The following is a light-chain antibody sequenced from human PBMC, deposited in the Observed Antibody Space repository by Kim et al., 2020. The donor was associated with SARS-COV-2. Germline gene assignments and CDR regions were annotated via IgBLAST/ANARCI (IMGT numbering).Light chain of an antibody. J-gene: IGKJ4*01. CDR3: QQYYTLPIA. CDR2: AAS. CDR1: QTISTY. V-gene: IGKV1-8*01. Sequence: AIRITQSPSSLSASIGDRVTITCRASQTISTYLDWYQQKPGKAPKVLIYAASTLQTDVPSRFSGNGSGTNFTLTISCLQSEDFATYYCQQYYTLPIAFGGGTKVDIK.